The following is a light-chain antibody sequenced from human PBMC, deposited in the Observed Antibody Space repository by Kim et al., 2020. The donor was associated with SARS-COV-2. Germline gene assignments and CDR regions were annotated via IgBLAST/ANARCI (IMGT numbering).Light chain of an antibody. J-gene: IGLJ2*01. CDR2: GRN. CDR3: QSRDSGGKVL. V-gene: IGLV3-19*01. Sequence: SSELTQDPVVSVALGQTVTITCQGDSLRSYYATWYQQKPRQAPVLVIYGRNGRPSGIPDRFSGSASGNTASLTISGTQAEDEADFYCQSRDSGGKVLFGGGTQLTVL. CDR1: SLRSYY.